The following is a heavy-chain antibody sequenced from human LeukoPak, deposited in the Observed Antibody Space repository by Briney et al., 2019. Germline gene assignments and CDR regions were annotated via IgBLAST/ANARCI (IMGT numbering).Heavy chain of an antibody. CDR1: EFSVGSNY. Sequence: GGSLRLSCAASEFSVGSNYMTWVRQAPGKGLEWVANIKQDGSEKHYVDSVKGRFTISRDNAKNSLYLQMNSLRAEDTAVYYCARDYTTGYYYYYYMDVWGKGTTVTISS. CDR2: IKQDGSEK. D-gene: IGHD1-14*01. CDR3: ARDYTTGYYYYYYMDV. V-gene: IGHV3-7*01. J-gene: IGHJ6*03.